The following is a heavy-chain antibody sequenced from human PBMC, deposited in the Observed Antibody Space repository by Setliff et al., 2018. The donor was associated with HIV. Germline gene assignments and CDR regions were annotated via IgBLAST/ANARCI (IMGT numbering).Heavy chain of an antibody. CDR2: IHSNGNT. CDR1: GGSINYYY. Sequence: KPSETLSLTCTVSGGSINYYYWNWIRQPAGKGLEWLGRIHSNGNTNFNPSLKSRITLSADTSKNQLSLSLTSVTAADTAVYYCARSPSYRSSWEYYFDYWGQGILVTVSS. D-gene: IGHD6-13*01. J-gene: IGHJ4*02. V-gene: IGHV4-4*07. CDR3: ARSPSYRSSWEYYFDY.